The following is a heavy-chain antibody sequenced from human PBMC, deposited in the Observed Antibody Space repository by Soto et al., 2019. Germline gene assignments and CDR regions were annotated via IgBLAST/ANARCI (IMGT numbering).Heavy chain of an antibody. V-gene: IGHV1-58*01. D-gene: IGHD3-16*02. CDR2: IVVGSGNT. CDR1: GFTFTSSA. J-gene: IGHJ5*02. Sequence: GASVKVSCKASGFTFTSSAVQWVRQARGQRLEWIGWIVVGSGNTNYAQKFQERVTITRDMSTSTAYMELSSLRSEDTAVYYCAADPPTYEHYDYVWGSYRYEPYPWGQGTLVTVS. CDR3: AADPPTYEHYDYVWGSYRYEPYP.